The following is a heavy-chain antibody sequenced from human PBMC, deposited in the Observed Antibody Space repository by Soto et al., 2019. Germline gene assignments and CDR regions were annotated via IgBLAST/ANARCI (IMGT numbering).Heavy chain of an antibody. J-gene: IGHJ4*02. Sequence: PGGSLRLSCAASGFTFSSYAMSWVRRAPGKGLEWVSAISGSGGSTYYADSVKGRFTISRDNSKNTLYLQMNSLRAEDTAVYYCAKDLRRRSTSCLDDWGQGTLVTVSS. CDR3: AKDLRRRSTSCLDD. V-gene: IGHV3-23*01. D-gene: IGHD2-2*01. CDR1: GFTFSSYA. CDR2: ISGSGGST.